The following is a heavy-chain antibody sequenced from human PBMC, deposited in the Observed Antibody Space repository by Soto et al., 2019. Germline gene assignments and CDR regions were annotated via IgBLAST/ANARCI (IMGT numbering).Heavy chain of an antibody. CDR2: INHLGST. J-gene: IGHJ5*02. Sequence: QVHLQQWGPGLLRPSETLSLTCPVYGGSFMGYYWAWIRQPPGEGLEWIGEINHLGSTNYNPSLMGRVTVSMDTSKNPFSLKLTSLTAADTAVYYCARGLASTSARITWFDPWGQGTLVNVSS. V-gene: IGHV4-34*01. CDR3: ARGLASTSARITWFDP. CDR1: GGSFMGYY. D-gene: IGHD6-6*01.